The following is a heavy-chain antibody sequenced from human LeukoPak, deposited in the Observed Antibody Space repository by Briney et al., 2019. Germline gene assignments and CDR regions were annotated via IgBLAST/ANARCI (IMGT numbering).Heavy chain of an antibody. CDR1: GFTFSSYS. Sequence: PGGSLRLSCAASGFTFSSYSLNWVRQAPGKGLEWVSVIYSGGSTFYADSVKGRFTISRDNSKNTLYLQMNSLRAEDTAIYYCVDLGSGWAMYWGQGTLVTVSS. CDR2: IYSGGST. V-gene: IGHV3-53*01. CDR3: VDLGSGWAMY. D-gene: IGHD6-19*01. J-gene: IGHJ4*02.